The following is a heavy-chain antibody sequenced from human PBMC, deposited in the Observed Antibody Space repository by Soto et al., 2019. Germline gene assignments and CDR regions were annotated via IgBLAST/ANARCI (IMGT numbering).Heavy chain of an antibody. CDR1: GDSISRGGYS. Sequence: PSETLSLTCAVSGDSISRGGYSWTWIRQPPGKALEWIGNIYDSGSTSYNPSLKSRVTISVDRSKNQFSLKLTSVTAADTAVYYCARQLLRFLEWSPPMDVWGQGTTVTVSS. D-gene: IGHD3-3*01. CDR2: IYDSGST. V-gene: IGHV4-30-2*01. J-gene: IGHJ6*02. CDR3: ARQLLRFLEWSPPMDV.